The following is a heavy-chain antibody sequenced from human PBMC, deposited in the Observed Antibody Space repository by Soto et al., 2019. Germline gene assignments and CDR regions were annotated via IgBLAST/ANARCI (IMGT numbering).Heavy chain of an antibody. J-gene: IGHJ4*02. D-gene: IGHD2-2*01. CDR2: IRSSSTTI. Sequence: GGSLRLSCAASGFTFSSYTMNWVRQAPGKGLEWVSYIRSSSTTIYYADSVKGRFTISRDNAKNSLYLQMNSLRAEDTAVYYCARVYCSSTSCSLDYWGQGTLVTVSS. CDR3: ARVYCSSTSCSLDY. V-gene: IGHV3-48*01. CDR1: GFTFSSYT.